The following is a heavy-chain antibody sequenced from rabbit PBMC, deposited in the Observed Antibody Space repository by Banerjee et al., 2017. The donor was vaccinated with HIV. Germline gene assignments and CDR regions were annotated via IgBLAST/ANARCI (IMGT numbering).Heavy chain of an antibody. V-gene: IGHV1S40*01. CDR2: IYAGSSGST. CDR1: GFTLSSSYW. D-gene: IGHD6-1*01. J-gene: IGHJ4*01. CDR3: ARDGGYADYGYALNL. Sequence: QSLEESGGDLVKPGASLTLTCTASGFTLSSSYWICWVRQAPGKGLEWIGCIYAGSSGSTYYASWAKGRFTISKTSSTTVTLQMTSLTAADTATYFCARDGGYADYGYALNLWGPGTLVTVS.